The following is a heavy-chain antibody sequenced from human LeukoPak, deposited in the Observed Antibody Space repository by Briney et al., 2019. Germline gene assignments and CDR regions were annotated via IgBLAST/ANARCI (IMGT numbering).Heavy chain of an antibody. CDR3: ARDAAYYYDSSGFSYCDY. J-gene: IGHJ4*02. CDR1: GCRLSNYA. CDR2: ISFDGSEE. D-gene: IGHD3-22*01. Sequence: GWSLPLTCAASGCRLSNYAMHWLRPAAGKGVEGVAVISFDGSEEDYSDSVKGRFTISRDNSKNTLYVQFNSLSVEDTAVYYCARDAAYYYDSSGFSYCDYWGPGTLVTVSS. V-gene: IGHV3-30-3*01.